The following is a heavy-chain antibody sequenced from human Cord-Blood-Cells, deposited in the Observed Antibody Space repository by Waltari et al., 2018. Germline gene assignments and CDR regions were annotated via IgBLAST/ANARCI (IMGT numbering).Heavy chain of an antibody. V-gene: IGHV1-8*01. CDR2: MNPNSGNT. D-gene: IGHD6-6*01. J-gene: IGHJ4*02. Sequence: QVQLVQSGAEVKKPGASVKVSCKASGYTFTSYDITWVRQATGQGLEWMGWMNPNSGNTGYAQKFQGRVTMTRNTSISTAYMELSSLRSEDTAVYYCAKFSGAARRNFIDYWGQGTLVTVSS. CDR1: GYTFTSYD. CDR3: AKFSGAARRNFIDY.